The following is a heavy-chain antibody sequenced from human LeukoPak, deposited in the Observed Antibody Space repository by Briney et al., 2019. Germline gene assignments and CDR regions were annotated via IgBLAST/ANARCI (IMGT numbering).Heavy chain of an antibody. J-gene: IGHJ4*02. CDR3: ARDSDPFSFSSGVGY. CDR1: GFTFSSYA. V-gene: IGHV3-30*01. Sequence: GRSLRLSCAASGFTFSSYAMHWVRQAPGKGLEWVAVISYDGSNKYYADSVKGRFTISRDNSKNTLYLQMNSLRAEDTAVYYCARDSDPFSFSSGVGYWGQGTLVTVSS. D-gene: IGHD3-22*01. CDR2: ISYDGSNK.